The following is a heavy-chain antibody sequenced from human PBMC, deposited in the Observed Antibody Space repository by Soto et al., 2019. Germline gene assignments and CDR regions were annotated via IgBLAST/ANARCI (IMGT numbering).Heavy chain of an antibody. J-gene: IGHJ5*02. Sequence: QITLKESGPTLVKPTQTLTLTCTFSGFSLSTSGVGVGWIRQPPGKALEWLALIYWDDDKRYSPSLKSRLTITKDTSKNQVVLTMTIMDPLDTATYFCAHSRGSNTWSPRPCDPWGQGTLVTVSS. CDR1: GFSLSTSGVG. V-gene: IGHV2-5*02. CDR3: AHSRGSNTWSPRPCDP. D-gene: IGHD6-13*01. CDR2: IYWDDDK.